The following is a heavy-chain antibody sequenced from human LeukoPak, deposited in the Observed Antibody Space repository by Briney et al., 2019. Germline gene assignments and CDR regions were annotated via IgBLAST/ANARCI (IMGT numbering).Heavy chain of an antibody. CDR3: ARGGSSWSLWPSEYFQN. CDR1: GGSSSGYY. CDR2: INHSGST. Sequence: SETLSLTCAVYGGSSSGYYRSWIRQPPGTGLEWIGEINHSGSTNYNPSLKSRVTISVDTSKNQFSLKLSSVTAADTAVYYCARGGSSWSLWPSEYFQNWGPDTLVTVSS. V-gene: IGHV4-34*01. D-gene: IGHD6-13*01. J-gene: IGHJ1*01.